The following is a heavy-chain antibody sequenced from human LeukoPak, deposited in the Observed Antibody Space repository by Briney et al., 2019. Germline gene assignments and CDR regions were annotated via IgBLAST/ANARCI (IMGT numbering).Heavy chain of an antibody. CDR3: ASPMYSSSWYEVGY. Sequence: GGSLRLSCAASGFTFSSYSMTWVRQAPGKGLEWVSSISSSSSYIYYADSVKGRFTISRDNAKNSLYLQMNSLRAEDTAVYYCASPMYSSSWYEVGYWGQGTLVTVSS. D-gene: IGHD6-13*01. CDR2: ISSSSSYI. CDR1: GFTFSSYS. J-gene: IGHJ4*02. V-gene: IGHV3-21*01.